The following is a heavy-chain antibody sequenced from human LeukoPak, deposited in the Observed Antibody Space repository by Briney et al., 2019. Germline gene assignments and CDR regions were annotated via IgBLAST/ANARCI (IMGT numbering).Heavy chain of an antibody. V-gene: IGHV1-46*01. Sequence: ASVKVSCKASGYTFTSYYMHWVRQALGQGLEWMGIINPSGGSTSYAQKFQGRVTMTRDTSTSTVYMELSSLRSEDTAVYYCARDKRLRYFDWLLWYWGQGTLVTVSS. CDR2: INPSGGST. J-gene: IGHJ4*02. CDR3: ARDKRLRYFDWLLWY. CDR1: GYTFTSYY. D-gene: IGHD3-9*01.